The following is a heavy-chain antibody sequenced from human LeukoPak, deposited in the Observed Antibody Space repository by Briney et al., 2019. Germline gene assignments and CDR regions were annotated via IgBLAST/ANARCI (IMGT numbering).Heavy chain of an antibody. V-gene: IGHV1-2*02. CDR1: GYTFTSYG. CDR2: INPNSGGT. J-gene: IGHJ4*02. D-gene: IGHD2-2*02. CDR3: ARDLVGYCSSTSCYTRNY. Sequence: ASVKVSCKASGYTFTSYGISWVRQAPGHGLEWMGWINPNSGGTNYAQKFQGRVTMTRDTSISTAYMELSRLRSDDTAVYYCARDLVGYCSSTSCYTRNYWGQGTLVTVSS.